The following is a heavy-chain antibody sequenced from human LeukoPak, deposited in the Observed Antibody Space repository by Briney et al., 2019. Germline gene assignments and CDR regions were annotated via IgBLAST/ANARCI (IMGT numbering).Heavy chain of an antibody. Sequence: SQTLSLTCTVSGGSISSGGYYWSWIRQHPGKGLEWIGYIYYSGSTYYNPSLKSRVTISVDTSKNQFSLKLSSVTAADTAVYYCAILTDYCDSSGYGWFDPWGQGTLVTVSS. D-gene: IGHD3-22*01. CDR1: GGSISSGGYY. J-gene: IGHJ5*02. V-gene: IGHV4-31*03. CDR2: IYYSGST. CDR3: AILTDYCDSSGYGWFDP.